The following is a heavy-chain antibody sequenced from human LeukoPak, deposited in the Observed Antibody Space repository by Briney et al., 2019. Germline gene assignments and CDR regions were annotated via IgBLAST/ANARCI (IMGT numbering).Heavy chain of an antibody. J-gene: IGHJ6*03. D-gene: IGHD4-17*01. V-gene: IGHV1-2*04. Sequence: ASVKVSCKASGYTFTGYYMHWVRQAPGQGLEWMGWINPNSGGTNYAQKFQGWVTMTRDTSISAAYMELSRLRSDDTAVYYCAVPRSGDRGVGYNYYMDVWGKGTRSPSP. CDR2: INPNSGGT. CDR3: AVPRSGDRGVGYNYYMDV. CDR1: GYTFTGYY.